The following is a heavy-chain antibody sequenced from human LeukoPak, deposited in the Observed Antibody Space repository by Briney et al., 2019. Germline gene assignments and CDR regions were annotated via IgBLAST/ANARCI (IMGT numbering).Heavy chain of an antibody. D-gene: IGHD6-13*01. CDR2: NYYSGST. J-gene: IGHJ4*02. CDR3: ARDPGAAAGYDY. Sequence: IGYNYYSGSTKYNPSLKSRVTISVDTSKNQFSLKLSSVTAADAAVYYCARDPGAAAGYDYWGQGTLVTVSS. V-gene: IGHV4-59*01.